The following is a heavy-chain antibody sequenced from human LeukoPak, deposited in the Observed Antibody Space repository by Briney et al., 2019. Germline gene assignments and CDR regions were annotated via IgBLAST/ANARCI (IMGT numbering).Heavy chain of an antibody. CDR2: IRYDGSNK. Sequence: PGGSLRLSCAASGFTFSSYGMHWVRQAPGKGLEWVAFIRYDGSNKYYADSVKGRFTISRDNSKNTLYLQMNSLRAEDTAVYYCAKEYGDYHMMTYYYYYMDVWGKGTTVTISS. V-gene: IGHV3-30*02. CDR3: AKEYGDYHMMTYYYYYMDV. J-gene: IGHJ6*03. CDR1: GFTFSSYG. D-gene: IGHD4-17*01.